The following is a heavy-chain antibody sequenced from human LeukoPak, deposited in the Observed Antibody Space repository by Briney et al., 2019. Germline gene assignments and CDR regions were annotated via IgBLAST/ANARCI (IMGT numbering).Heavy chain of an antibody. J-gene: IGHJ4*02. Sequence: GASVTVSCKASGYTFTSYGISWVRQAPGQGLEWMGWISAYNGNTNYAQKLQGRVTMTTDTSTSTAYMELRSLRSDDTAVYYCARGFTIFGVDPPGLPIYWGQGTLVTVSS. CDR3: ARGFTIFGVDPPGLPIY. CDR1: GYTFTSYG. V-gene: IGHV1-18*01. CDR2: ISAYNGNT. D-gene: IGHD3-3*01.